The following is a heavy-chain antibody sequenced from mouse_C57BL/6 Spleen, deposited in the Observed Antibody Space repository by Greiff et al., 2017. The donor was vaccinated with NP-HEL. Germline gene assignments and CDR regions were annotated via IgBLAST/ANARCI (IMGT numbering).Heavy chain of an antibody. CDR2: IYPGDGDT. D-gene: IGHD1-1*01. J-gene: IGHJ2*01. CDR1: GYAFSSSW. CDR3: ARDYYGSSDYFDY. Sequence: VQLQQSGPELVKPGASVKISCKASGYAFSSSWMNWVQQRPGKGLEWIGRIYPGDGDTNYNGKFKGKATLTADKSSSTAYMQLSSLTSEDSAVYFCARDYYGSSDYFDYWGQGTTLTVSS. V-gene: IGHV1-82*01.